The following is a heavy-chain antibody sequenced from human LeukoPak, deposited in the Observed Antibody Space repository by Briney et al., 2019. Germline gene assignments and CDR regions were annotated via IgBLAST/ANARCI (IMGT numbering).Heavy chain of an antibody. CDR3: ARETDEYCSGGSCYSVNYYYYGMDV. V-gene: IGHV4-4*07. CDR2: IYTSGST. J-gene: IGHJ6*02. D-gene: IGHD2-15*01. Sequence: SETLSLTCAVYGGSFSGYYWSWIRQPAGKGLEWIGRIYTSGSTNYNPSLKSRVTMSVDTSKNQFSLKLSSVTAADTAVYYCARETDEYCSGGSCYSVNYYYYGMDVWGQGTTVTVSS. CDR1: GGSFSGYY.